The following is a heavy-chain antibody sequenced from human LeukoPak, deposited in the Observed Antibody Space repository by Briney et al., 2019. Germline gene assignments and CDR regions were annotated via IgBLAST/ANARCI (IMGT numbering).Heavy chain of an antibody. D-gene: IGHD6-13*01. CDR1: GGTFSSYA. J-gene: IGHJ4*02. CDR3: ATRPLAAAGTRLLDY. Sequence: GASVKVSCKASGGTFSSYAISWVRQAPGQGLEWMGGIIPIFGTANYAQKFQGRVTITTDESTSTAYMELSSLRSEDTAVYYCATRPLAAAGTRLLDYWGQGTLVTVSS. V-gene: IGHV1-69*05. CDR2: IIPIFGTA.